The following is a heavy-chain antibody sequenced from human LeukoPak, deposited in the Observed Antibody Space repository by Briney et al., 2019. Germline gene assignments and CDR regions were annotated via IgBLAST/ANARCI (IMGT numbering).Heavy chain of an antibody. Sequence: ASVKVSCKASGFTFSTYYMHWVRQAPGQGLEWLGRVNPGGSSTSYAQKFQGRVTMTRDTSTSTVYMELSSLRSEDTAVYYCARPGSYWAYYFDYWGQGTLVTVSS. CDR3: ARPGSYWAYYFDY. CDR1: GFTFSTYY. J-gene: IGHJ4*02. CDR2: VNPGGSST. V-gene: IGHV1-46*01. D-gene: IGHD1-26*01.